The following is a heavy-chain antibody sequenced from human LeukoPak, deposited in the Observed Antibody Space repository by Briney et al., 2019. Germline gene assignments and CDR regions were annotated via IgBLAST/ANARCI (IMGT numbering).Heavy chain of an antibody. CDR3: ARVRRDYDSNGYFRYWYFDL. D-gene: IGHD3-22*01. Sequence: SQTLSLTCTVSGGSISSGDYYWSWIRRPPGKGLEWIGYIYYSGSTYYNPSLKSRVTISVDTSKNQFSLKLSSVTAADTAVYYCARVRRDYDSNGYFRYWYFDLWGRGTLVTVSS. CDR2: IYYSGST. CDR1: GGSISSGDYY. V-gene: IGHV4-30-4*01. J-gene: IGHJ2*01.